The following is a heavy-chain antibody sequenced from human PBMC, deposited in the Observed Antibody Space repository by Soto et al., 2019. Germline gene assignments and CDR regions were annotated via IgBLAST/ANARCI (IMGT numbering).Heavy chain of an antibody. CDR1: GGAFNNYA. D-gene: IGHD3-22*01. V-gene: IGHV1-69*01. Sequence: QVLLVQSGAEMKKPGSSMKVSCKASGGAFNNYAFSWLRQSPGQGLEWMGGIIPMFGTPKFAEKFQGRISITADDSTITVYLELSGLRSGDTAIYYCAREMPHRRRPYYYDTSGSFEYWGQGTLVTVSS. J-gene: IGHJ4*02. CDR3: AREMPHRRRPYYYDTSGSFEY. CDR2: IIPMFGTP.